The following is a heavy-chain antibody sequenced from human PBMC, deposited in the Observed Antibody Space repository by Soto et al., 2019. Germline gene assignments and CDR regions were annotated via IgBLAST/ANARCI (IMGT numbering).Heavy chain of an antibody. D-gene: IGHD6-19*01. J-gene: IGHJ4*02. CDR3: ARGWDPYYFDY. V-gene: IGHV1-69*12. CDR2: TIPIFGTA. Sequence: QVQLVQSGAEVKKPGSSVKVSCKASIGTFSSYAISWVRQAPGQGLEWMGGTIPIFGTANYAQKFQARVTMTADESTSTAYMELSSLRSEDTAVYYCARGWDPYYFDYWGQGTLVTVSS. CDR1: IGTFSSYA.